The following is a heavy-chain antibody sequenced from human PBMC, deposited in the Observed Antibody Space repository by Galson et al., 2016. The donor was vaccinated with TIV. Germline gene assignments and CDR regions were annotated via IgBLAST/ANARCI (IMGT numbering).Heavy chain of an antibody. V-gene: IGHV1-2*02. CDR1: GYTFTDYY. J-gene: IGHJ4*02. CDR3: ARFGYYYDRSANY. D-gene: IGHD3-22*01. CDR2: INPHSGGT. Sequence: SVKVSCKASGYTFTDYYMHWVRQAPGQGLEWMGRINPHSGGTNYVQKFQGRVTMTRDTSISPAYMGLSRLRSDDSAVYYGARFGYYYDRSANYWGQGTLVTVSS.